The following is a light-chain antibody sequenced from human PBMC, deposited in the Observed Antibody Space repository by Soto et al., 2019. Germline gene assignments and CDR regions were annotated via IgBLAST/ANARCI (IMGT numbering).Light chain of an antibody. Sequence: DIQMTQSPSSLSASVGDRVTITCRASQSIGRFLDWYQQKPGKAPNVLINVASTLRSGVPSRFSGSGSGTDFTLTINSLQPEDFATYFCQQSFTTPRTFGGGTKVDIK. CDR1: QSIGRF. CDR3: QQSFTTPRT. J-gene: IGKJ4*01. V-gene: IGKV1-39*01. CDR2: VAS.